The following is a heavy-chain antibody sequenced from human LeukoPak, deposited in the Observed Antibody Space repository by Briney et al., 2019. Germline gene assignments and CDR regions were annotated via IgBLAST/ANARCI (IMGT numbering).Heavy chain of an antibody. CDR3: ARDRAVAGHSGLTVSFDP. V-gene: IGHV1-46*01. CDR1: GYTFTSYY. J-gene: IGHJ5*02. Sequence: GASVKVSCKASGYTFTSYYMHWVRQAPGQGLEWMGTINPSGGSTSYAQKFQGRVTMTRDMSTSTVYMELSSLRSEDTAVYYCARDRAVAGHSGLTVSFDPWGQGTLVTVSS. CDR2: INPSGGST. D-gene: IGHD6-19*01.